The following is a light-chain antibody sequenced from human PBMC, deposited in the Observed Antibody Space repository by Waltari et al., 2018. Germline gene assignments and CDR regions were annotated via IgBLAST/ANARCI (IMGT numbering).Light chain of an antibody. V-gene: IGKV4-1*01. Sequence: DIVMTQSPDSLAVSLGERATINCKSSQSVLYSSNNKNYLAWYQQKPGQPPKLLIYWASTRESGVPDRFSGSESETDFTPTISNLQAEDVAVYYCQQYYSTPHTFGQGTKLEIK. J-gene: IGKJ2*01. CDR2: WAS. CDR3: QQYYSTPHT. CDR1: QSVLYSSNNKNY.